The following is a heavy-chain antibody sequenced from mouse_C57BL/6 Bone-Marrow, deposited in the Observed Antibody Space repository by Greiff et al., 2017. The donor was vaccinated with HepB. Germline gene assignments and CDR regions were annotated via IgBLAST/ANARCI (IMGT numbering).Heavy chain of an antibody. Sequence: EVMLVESGGGLVKPGGSLKLSCAASGFTFSDYGMHWVRQAPEKGLEWVAYISSGSSTIYYADTVKGRFTISRDNAKNTLFLQMTSLRSEDTAMYYCARTPYGSSYVWFAYWGQGTLVTVSA. J-gene: IGHJ3*01. CDR2: ISSGSSTI. CDR3: ARTPYGSSYVWFAY. CDR1: GFTFSDYG. D-gene: IGHD1-1*01. V-gene: IGHV5-17*01.